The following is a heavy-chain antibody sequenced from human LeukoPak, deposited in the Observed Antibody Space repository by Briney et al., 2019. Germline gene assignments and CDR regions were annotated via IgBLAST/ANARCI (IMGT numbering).Heavy chain of an antibody. CDR3: AATYGSGRTDI. Sequence: SQTLSLTCTVSGGSISSGSYYWSWIRQPAGKGLEWIGRIYTSGSTNYNPSLKSRVTISVNTSKNQFSLKLSSVTAADTAVYYCAATYGSGRTDIWGQGTMVTVSS. D-gene: IGHD3-10*01. J-gene: IGHJ3*02. CDR2: IYTSGST. CDR1: GGSISSGSYY. V-gene: IGHV4-61*02.